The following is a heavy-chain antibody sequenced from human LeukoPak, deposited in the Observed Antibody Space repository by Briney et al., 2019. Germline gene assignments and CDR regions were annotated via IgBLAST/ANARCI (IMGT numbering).Heavy chain of an antibody. J-gene: IGHJ4*02. CDR1: GGTFTSYA. D-gene: IGHD3-22*01. Sequence: SVKVSCKASGGTFTSYAISWVRQAPGQGLEWMGGIIPIFGTANYAQKFQGRVTITADESASTAYMELSSLRSEDTAVYYCASIGSSAYIPFDYWGQGTLVTVSS. CDR2: IIPIFGTA. CDR3: ASIGSSAYIPFDY. V-gene: IGHV1-69*13.